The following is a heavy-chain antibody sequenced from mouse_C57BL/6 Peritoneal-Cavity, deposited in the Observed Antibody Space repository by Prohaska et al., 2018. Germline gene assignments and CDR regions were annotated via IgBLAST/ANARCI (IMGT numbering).Heavy chain of an antibody. D-gene: IGHD1-1*01. CDR3: ARSDITTVVADD. J-gene: IGHJ2*01. CDR1: GYTFTSYT. V-gene: IGHV1-4*01. Sequence: MSCKASGYTFTSYTMHWVKQRPGQGLEWIGYINPSSVYTKYNQKFKDKATLTADKSSSTAYMQLSSLTSEDSAVYYCARSDITTVVADDWGQGTTLTVSS. CDR2: INPSSVYT.